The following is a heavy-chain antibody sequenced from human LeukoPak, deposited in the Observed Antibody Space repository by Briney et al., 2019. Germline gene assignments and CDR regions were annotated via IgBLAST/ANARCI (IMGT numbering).Heavy chain of an antibody. J-gene: IGHJ3*02. Sequence: GGYLRLSCAASGFTFSNAWMSWVRQAPGKGLEWGGRIKSKTDGWTTDYAAPVKGRFTISRDDSKNTLYLQMNSLKTEDTAVYYCTTDLYYDFWSGYYRDAFDIWGQGTMVTVSS. CDR3: TTDLYYDFWSGYYRDAFDI. CDR1: GFTFSNAW. D-gene: IGHD3-3*01. V-gene: IGHV3-15*01. CDR2: IKSKTDGWTT.